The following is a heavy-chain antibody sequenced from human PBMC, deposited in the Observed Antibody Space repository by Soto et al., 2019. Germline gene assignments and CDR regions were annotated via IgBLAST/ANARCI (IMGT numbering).Heavy chain of an antibody. CDR3: ASNAGYSSSWYLESWFDP. V-gene: IGHV4-39*01. J-gene: IGHJ5*02. CDR2: IYYSGST. D-gene: IGHD6-13*01. CDR1: GGSISSSSYY. Sequence: SETLSLTCTVSGGSISSSSYYWGWIRQPPGKGMEWIGSIYYSGSTYYNPSLKSRVTISVDTSKNQFSLKLSSVTAADTAVYYCASNAGYSSSWYLESWFDPWGQGTLVTV.